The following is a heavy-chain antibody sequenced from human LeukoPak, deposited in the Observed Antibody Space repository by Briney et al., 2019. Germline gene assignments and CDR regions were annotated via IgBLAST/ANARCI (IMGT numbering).Heavy chain of an antibody. J-gene: IGHJ4*02. Sequence: GGSLRLSCAAPGFTFSSYLMTWVRQAPGKGLESVAKVNEDGSQQYYVDSVKGRFTISRDNAKKSLYLQMNSLRADDTAFYYCARKGSYFDYWGQGTLVTVSS. CDR1: GFTFSSYL. CDR3: ARKGSYFDY. CDR2: VNEDGSQQ. V-gene: IGHV3-7*03.